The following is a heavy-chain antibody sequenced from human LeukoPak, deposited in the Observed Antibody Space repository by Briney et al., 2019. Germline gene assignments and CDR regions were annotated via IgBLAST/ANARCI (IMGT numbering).Heavy chain of an antibody. CDR1: AGSVSGYY. V-gene: IGHV4-4*09. J-gene: IGHJ6*03. D-gene: IGHD3-3*01. CDR3: ARGSRPRLRFLEWSSMCYMDV. Sequence: SETLSLTCTVSAGSVSGYYWTWIRQPPGKGLEWIGDIYSSGGTNYNPSLKSRLTISVDTSKNQFSLKLSSVTAADTAVYYCARGSRPRLRFLEWSSMCYMDVWGKGTTVTVSS. CDR2: IYSSGGT.